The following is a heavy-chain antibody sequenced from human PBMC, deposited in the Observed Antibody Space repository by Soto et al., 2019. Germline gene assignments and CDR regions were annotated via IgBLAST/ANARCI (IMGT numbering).Heavy chain of an antibody. V-gene: IGHV1-24*01. Sequence: ASVKVSCKVSGYTLTELSMHWVRQAPGKGLEWMGGFDPEDGETIYAQKFQGRVTMTEDTSTDTAYIELSSLRSEDTAVYYCAAKDNGYSYGYRVPLDYWGQGTLVTVSS. CDR3: AAKDNGYSYGYRVPLDY. J-gene: IGHJ4*02. CDR1: GYTLTELS. D-gene: IGHD5-18*01. CDR2: FDPEDGET.